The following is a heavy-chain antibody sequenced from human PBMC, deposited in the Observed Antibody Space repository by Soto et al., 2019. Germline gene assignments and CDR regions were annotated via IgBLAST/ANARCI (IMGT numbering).Heavy chain of an antibody. CDR2: ISSTTNYI. J-gene: IGHJ4*02. V-gene: IGHV3-21*06. Sequence: GGSLRLSCAASGITFTRYSMNWVRQAPGKGLEWVSSISSTTNYIYYGDSMKGRFTISRDNAKNSLYLEMNSLRAEDTAVYYCARESEDLTSNFDYWGQGTLVTVSS. CDR1: GITFTRYS. CDR3: ARESEDLTSNFDY.